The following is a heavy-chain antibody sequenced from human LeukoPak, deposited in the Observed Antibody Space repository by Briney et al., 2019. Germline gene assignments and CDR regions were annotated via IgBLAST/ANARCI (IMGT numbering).Heavy chain of an antibody. D-gene: IGHD4-17*01. V-gene: IGHV4-59*01. CDR3: ARAGYTYGDLHTYYYYMDV. Sequence: PSETLSLTRTVSGGSISSYYWSWIRQPPGKGLEWIGYIYDSESTNYNPSLKSRVTISVDTSKNQFSLKLSSVTAADTAVYYCARAGYTYGDLHTYYYYMDVWGKGTTVTVSS. CDR2: IYDSEST. CDR1: GGSISSYY. J-gene: IGHJ6*03.